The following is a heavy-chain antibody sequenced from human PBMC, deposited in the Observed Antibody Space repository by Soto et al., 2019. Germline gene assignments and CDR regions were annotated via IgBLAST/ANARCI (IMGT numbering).Heavy chain of an antibody. CDR2: IAPMFGTS. J-gene: IGHJ4*02. V-gene: IGHV1-69*06. Sequence: QERLVQSGAEVRKPGSSVKVSCKVTGGTSTRYAINWVRQAPGQGLEWMGGIAPMFGTSKYAQKFQGRVTITADTSTNIAYMELRSLRSGDTAVYYCNRGSEYDFWSGYLWGQGTLVSVSS. CDR3: NRGSEYDFWSGYL. D-gene: IGHD3-3*01. CDR1: GGTSTRYA.